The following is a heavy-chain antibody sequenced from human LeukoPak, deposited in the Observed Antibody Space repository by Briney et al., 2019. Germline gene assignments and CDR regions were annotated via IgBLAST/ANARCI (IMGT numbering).Heavy chain of an antibody. V-gene: IGHV4-4*02. CDR3: ARVDRYYDILTGDYHYYGMDV. CDR1: GGSISSSNW. D-gene: IGHD3-9*01. J-gene: IGHJ6*02. CDR2: IYHSGST. Sequence: SETLSLTRAVSGGSISSSNWWSWVRQPPGKGLEWIGEIYHSGSTNYNPSLKSRVTISVDKSKNQFSLKLSSVTAADTAAYYCARVDRYYDILTGDYHYYGMDVWGQGTTVTVSS.